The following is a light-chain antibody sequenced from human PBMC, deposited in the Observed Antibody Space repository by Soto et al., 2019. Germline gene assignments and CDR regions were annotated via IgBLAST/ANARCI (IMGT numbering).Light chain of an antibody. J-gene: IGLJ3*02. Sequence: QSVLTQPPSVSGAPGQRVTISCTGSTSNIGAGYDVHWYQHLPGRAPKLLIYGNSYRPSGVPDRFSGSKSGTSGALAITGLQTDDEADYYCQSVDSSVVLGGGTKLTVL. CDR1: TSNIGAGYD. V-gene: IGLV1-40*01. CDR2: GNS. CDR3: QSVDSSVV.